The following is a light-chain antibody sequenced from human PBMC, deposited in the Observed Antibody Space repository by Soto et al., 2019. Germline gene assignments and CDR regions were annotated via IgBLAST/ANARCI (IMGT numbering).Light chain of an antibody. Sequence: DIVMTQSPVSLPVTPGEPASISCRSSQSLLHSNGYNYLDWYLQKPGQSPQLLIYLGSNRASGVPGRFSASASGTDFTLTISRVEAEDVGVYYCMGALQGPPTFGQGTRVEIK. J-gene: IGKJ1*01. CDR3: MGALQGPPT. CDR2: LGS. V-gene: IGKV2-28*01. CDR1: QSLLHSNGYNY.